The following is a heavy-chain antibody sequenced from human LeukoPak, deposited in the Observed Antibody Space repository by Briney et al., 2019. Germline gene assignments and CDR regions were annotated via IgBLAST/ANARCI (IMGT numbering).Heavy chain of an antibody. V-gene: IGHV3-48*03. J-gene: IGHJ3*02. CDR1: GFTFSSYE. CDR3: ARENEDAFDI. CDR2: ISSSGSTI. Sequence: GGSLRLSCAASGFTFSSYEMNWVRQAPGKGLEWVSYISSSGSTIYYADSVKGRFTISRDNAKNSLYLQMNSQRAEDTAVYYCARENEDAFDIWGQGTMVTVSS.